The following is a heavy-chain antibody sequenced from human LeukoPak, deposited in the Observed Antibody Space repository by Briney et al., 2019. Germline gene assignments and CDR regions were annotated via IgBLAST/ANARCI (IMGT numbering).Heavy chain of an antibody. CDR1: GGSMTNYY. CDR3: TRGRAYYDSTGYYY. V-gene: IGHV4-59*01. Sequence: SETLSLTCTVSGGSMTNYYWTWIRQSPGKGLEWIGHTYYSANTNYNPSLKRRVTISIDTSKNQFSLKLSSVTAADTAVYYCTRGRAYYDSTGYYYWGRGILVTVSS. J-gene: IGHJ4*02. D-gene: IGHD3-22*01. CDR2: TYYSANT.